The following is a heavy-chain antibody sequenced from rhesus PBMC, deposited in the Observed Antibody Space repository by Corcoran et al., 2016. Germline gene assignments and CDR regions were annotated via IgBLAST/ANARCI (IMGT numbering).Heavy chain of an antibody. CDR1: GDSISDNY. CDR2: FGGSSGNT. J-gene: IGHJ4*01. V-gene: IGHV4-165*02. Sequence: QVQLQESGPGLVKPSETLSLICVVSGDSISDNYWNWIRQAPGKGLEWIGYFGGSSGNTSYNPSLKNRVTISTDTSKNQFSLGLSSVAAADTAVYYCARSGVTATVYWGQGVLVTVSS. D-gene: IGHD3-34*01. CDR3: ARSGVTATVY.